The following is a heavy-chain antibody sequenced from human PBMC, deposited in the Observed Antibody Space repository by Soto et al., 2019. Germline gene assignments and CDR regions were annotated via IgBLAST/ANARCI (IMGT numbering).Heavy chain of an antibody. CDR2: IYWDDDK. V-gene: IGHV2-5*02. CDR3: ALPPLYGSGSSPPTLYFQH. CDR1: GFSLSTSGVG. J-gene: IGHJ1*01. Sequence: SGPTLVNPTQTLTLTCTFSGFSLSTSGVGVGWIRQPPGKALEWLALIYWDDDKRYSPSLKSRLTITKDTSKNQVVLTMTNMDPVDTATYYCALPPLYGSGSSPPTLYFQHWGQGTLVTVSS. D-gene: IGHD3-10*01.